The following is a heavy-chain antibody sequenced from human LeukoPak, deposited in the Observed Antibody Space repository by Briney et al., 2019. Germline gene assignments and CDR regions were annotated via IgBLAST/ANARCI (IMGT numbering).Heavy chain of an antibody. CDR2: ISTDGYTT. CDR1: GLAFSAYK. J-gene: IGHJ4*02. CDR3: AKEAPTARYYYDSSGYSHDY. Sequence: PGGSMRLSCAASGLAFSAYKMHWVRQAPRKGLVWVSRISTDGYTTDYADFVQGRFTASRDNTKNTWSLEMNSLRAEDTAVYYCAKEAPTARYYYDSSGYSHDYWGQGTLVTVSS. V-gene: IGHV3-74*01. D-gene: IGHD3-22*01.